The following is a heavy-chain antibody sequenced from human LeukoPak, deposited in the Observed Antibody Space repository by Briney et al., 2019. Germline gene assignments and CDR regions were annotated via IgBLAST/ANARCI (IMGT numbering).Heavy chain of an antibody. J-gene: IGHJ5*02. CDR2: ISHDGGSE. D-gene: IGHD6-19*01. Sequence: PGTSLRLSCVVSGFTIGNHGMHWVRQAPGKGLEWVAMISHDGGSEHYGDSVKGRLTISRDNSKNTLYLQMSSLRVEDTAVYYCAKDWGSSDWYNWFDPWGQGTLVTVSS. V-gene: IGHV3-30*18. CDR3: AKDWGSSDWYNWFDP. CDR1: GFTIGNHG.